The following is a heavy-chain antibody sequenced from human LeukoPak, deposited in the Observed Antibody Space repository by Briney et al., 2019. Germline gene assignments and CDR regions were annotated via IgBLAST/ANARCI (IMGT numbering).Heavy chain of an antibody. CDR2: ISTDGGYT. D-gene: IGHD2-15*01. CDR1: GFAFRSYA. CDR3: AQQLGYCSSGSCYFTY. V-gene: IGHV3-23*01. Sequence: GGSLRLSCVASGFAFRSYAMSWVRQAPGKGLEWVSAISTDGGYTYYADSVKGRFSISRDNSKNTVHLQMNSLRAEDTAIYYCAQQLGYCSSGSCYFTYWGQGTLVTVSS. J-gene: IGHJ4*02.